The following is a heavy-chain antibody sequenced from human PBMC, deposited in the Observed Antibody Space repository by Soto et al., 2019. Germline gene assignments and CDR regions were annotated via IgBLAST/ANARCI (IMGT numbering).Heavy chain of an antibody. J-gene: IGHJ6*02. D-gene: IGHD4-4*01. V-gene: IGHV3-11*01. Sequence: GGSLRLSCEASGFTFSAHYMSWVRQAPGKGLEWVSHISGSGDTIYYADSVKGRFTISRDNAKNSLYLQMNSLRAEDTAVYYCARDRQPSSYIGLDVWSQGTTVTVSS. CDR3: ARDRQPSSYIGLDV. CDR2: ISGSGDTI. CDR1: GFTFSAHY.